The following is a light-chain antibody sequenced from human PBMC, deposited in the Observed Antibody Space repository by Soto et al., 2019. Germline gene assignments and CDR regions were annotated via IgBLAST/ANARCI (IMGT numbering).Light chain of an antibody. Sequence: QSVLTQSASVSGSPGQSITISCTGTSSDVGDYNYVSWYQQHPGKAPKLMIYEVSNRPSGVSNRFSGSKSGNTASLTISGLQAEDEADYYCSSYTSSSTLVFGGGTKLTVL. V-gene: IGLV2-14*01. J-gene: IGLJ2*01. CDR1: SSDVGDYNY. CDR3: SSYTSSSTLV. CDR2: EVS.